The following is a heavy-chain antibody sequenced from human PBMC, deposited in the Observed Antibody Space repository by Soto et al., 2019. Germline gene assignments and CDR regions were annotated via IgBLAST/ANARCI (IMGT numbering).Heavy chain of an antibody. J-gene: IGHJ3*02. D-gene: IGHD3-22*01. CDR1: GITLSSSW. V-gene: IGHV3-7*01. Sequence: EVQLVESGGGLVQPGGSLRLSCAASGITLSSSWMTWVRQAPGRGLEWVANIGRDGSDKEYVDSVKGRFTISRDNAKNSLYLQMNSLSAEDTAIYYCARDPYDSGGYAAFDIWGQGTMVIVSS. CDR2: IGRDGSDK. CDR3: ARDPYDSGGYAAFDI.